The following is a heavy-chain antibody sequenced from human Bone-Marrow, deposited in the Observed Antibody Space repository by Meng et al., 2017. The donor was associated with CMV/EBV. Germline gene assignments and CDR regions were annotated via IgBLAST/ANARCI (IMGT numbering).Heavy chain of an antibody. CDR3: AREGRYCSGGSCYSGGYYYYGMDV. CDR1: GYSFSGYY. D-gene: IGHD2-15*01. J-gene: IGHJ6*02. V-gene: IGHV1-2*06. Sequence: ASVKVSCKASGYSFSGYYIHWLRQAPGQGLEWLGRINPNSGGTNYAQKFQGRVTMTRDTSISTAYMELSRLRSDDTAVYYCAREGRYCSGGSCYSGGYYYYGMDVWGQGTTVTVSS. CDR2: INPNSGGT.